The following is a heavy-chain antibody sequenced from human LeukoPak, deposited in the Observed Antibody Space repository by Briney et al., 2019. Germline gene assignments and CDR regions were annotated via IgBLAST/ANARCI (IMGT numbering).Heavy chain of an antibody. CDR2: IYPGDYET. J-gene: IGHJ4*02. D-gene: IGHD2-21*02. CDR1: GYSFSNYW. CDR3: AIPPGYCGNDCSFDH. Sequence: GESLKISCEGSGYSFSNYWIGWVRQMPGKGLEWMGIIYPGDYETRYSPSFQGLVTISVDKSISTAYLQWSSLKGSDNAMYYCAIPPGYCGNDCSFDHWGQGTLVTVSS. V-gene: IGHV5-51*01.